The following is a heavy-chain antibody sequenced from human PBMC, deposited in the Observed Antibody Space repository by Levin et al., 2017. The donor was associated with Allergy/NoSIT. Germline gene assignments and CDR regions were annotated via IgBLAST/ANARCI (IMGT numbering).Heavy chain of an antibody. CDR3: ARGGEELLWFGESPYGMDV. J-gene: IGHJ6*02. D-gene: IGHD3-10*01. Sequence: GESLKISCAASGFTFSSYAMHWVRQAPGKGLEWVAVISYDGSNKYYADSVKGRFTISRDNSKNTLYLQMNSLRAEDTAVYYCARGGEELLWFGESPYGMDVWGQGTTVTVSS. V-gene: IGHV3-30*04. CDR1: GFTFSSYA. CDR2: ISYDGSNK.